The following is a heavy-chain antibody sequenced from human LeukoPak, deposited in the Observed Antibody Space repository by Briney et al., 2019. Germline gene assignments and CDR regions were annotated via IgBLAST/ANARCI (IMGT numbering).Heavy chain of an antibody. D-gene: IGHD1-26*01. CDR2: ISGSGDTT. V-gene: IGHV3-23*01. CDR3: AKDTAVGANGIFDY. J-gene: IGHJ4*02. CDR1: GFTFSSYA. Sequence: GGSLRLSCAASGFTFSSYAMSWVRQAPGKGLEWVSCISGSGDTTYYADSVKGRFTISRDNSKNTLYLQMNSLRAEDTAVYYCAKDTAVGANGIFDYWGQGTLVTVSS.